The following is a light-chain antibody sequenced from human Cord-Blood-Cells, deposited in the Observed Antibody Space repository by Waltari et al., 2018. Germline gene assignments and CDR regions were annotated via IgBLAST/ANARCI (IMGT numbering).Light chain of an antibody. Sequence: QSALTQPASVSGSPGQSITISCTGTSSDVGGYNYVSWYQQHPGKAPILMIYDVSNRPAGVSNRFPGSKSGNTASLTISGLQAEDEADYYCSSYTSSSTWVFGGGTKLTVL. CDR1: SSDVGGYNY. J-gene: IGLJ3*02. V-gene: IGLV2-14*01. CDR3: SSYTSSSTWV. CDR2: DVS.